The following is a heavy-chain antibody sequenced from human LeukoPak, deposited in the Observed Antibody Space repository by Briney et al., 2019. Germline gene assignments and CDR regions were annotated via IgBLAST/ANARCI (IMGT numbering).Heavy chain of an antibody. CDR2: ISSSGSTI. CDR1: AFTFSSYE. J-gene: IGHJ4*02. D-gene: IGHD6-13*01. V-gene: IGHV3-48*03. CDR3: ARSSSWYLF. Sequence: PGGSLRLSCAASAFTFSSYEMNWVRQAPGKGLEWVSYISSSGSTIYYADSVKGRFAISRDNAKNSLYLQMNSLRAEDTAVYYCARSSSWYLFWGQGTLVTVSS.